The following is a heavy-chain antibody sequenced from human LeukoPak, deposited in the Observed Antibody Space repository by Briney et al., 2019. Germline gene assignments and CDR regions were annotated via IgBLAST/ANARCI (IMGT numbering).Heavy chain of an antibody. CDR1: GFTFSSYS. J-gene: IGHJ1*01. CDR2: ISSSSSYI. Sequence: GGSLRLSCAASGFTFSSYSMNWVRQAPGKGLEWVSSISSSSSYIYYADSVKGRFTISRDNAKNSLYLQMNSLRAEDTAVYYCARDQKSAAAGTEYFQHWGQGTLVTVSS. D-gene: IGHD6-13*01. CDR3: ARDQKSAAAGTEYFQH. V-gene: IGHV3-21*01.